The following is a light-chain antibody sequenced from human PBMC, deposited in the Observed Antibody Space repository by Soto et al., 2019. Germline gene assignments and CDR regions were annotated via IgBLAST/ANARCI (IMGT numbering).Light chain of an antibody. CDR2: KVS. Sequence: DVVMTQSPLSLPVTLGQPASISCRSSQSLVYSDGNTYLNWFHQRPGQAPRRLLYKVSNRDSGVPDRFSGTGSGTDFRLKISRVEAEDVGVYSCMRGTRFYSFGQGTKLEIK. CDR1: QSLVYSDGNTY. V-gene: IGKV2-30*01. CDR3: MRGTRFYS. J-gene: IGKJ2*01.